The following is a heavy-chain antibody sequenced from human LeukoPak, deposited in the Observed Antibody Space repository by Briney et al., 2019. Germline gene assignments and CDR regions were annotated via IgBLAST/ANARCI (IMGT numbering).Heavy chain of an antibody. CDR1: GYTFTSYY. CDR3: ARDQIAVAGYFQH. D-gene: IGHD6-19*01. V-gene: IGHV1-46*01. CDR2: INPSGGST. J-gene: IGHJ1*01. Sequence: ASGKVSCKASGYTFTSYYMHWVRQAPGQGLEWMGIINPSGGSTSYAQKFQGRVTMTRDMSTSTVYMELSSLRSEDTAVYYCARDQIAVAGYFQHWGQGTLVTVSS.